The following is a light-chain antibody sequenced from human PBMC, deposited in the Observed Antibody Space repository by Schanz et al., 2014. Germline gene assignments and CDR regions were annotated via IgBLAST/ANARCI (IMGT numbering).Light chain of an antibody. CDR2: GAS. CDR1: QSVSSN. CDR3: QQYGSSSGT. J-gene: IGKJ1*01. Sequence: EIVSTQSPGTLSVSPGERATLSCRASQSVSSNLAWYQQKLGQAPSLLIYGASSRATGVPDRFSGSGSGTDFTLTISRLEPEDFAVYYCQQYGSSSGTFGQGTKVEIK. V-gene: IGKV3-20*01.